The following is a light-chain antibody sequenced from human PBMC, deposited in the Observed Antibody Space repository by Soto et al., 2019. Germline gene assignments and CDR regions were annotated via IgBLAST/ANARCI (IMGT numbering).Light chain of an antibody. J-gene: IGKJ2*01. CDR1: QSVSNNY. CDR3: QQYGSSPPYT. Sequence: EVVLTQSPGTLSLSPGERATLSCRASQSVSNNYLAWYQQKPGQSPKLLILGSSDRATGIPDRLSGSGSGTDFTLTISSLEPEDFAVYYCQQYGSSPPYTFGQGTKLEIK. V-gene: IGKV3-20*01. CDR2: GSS.